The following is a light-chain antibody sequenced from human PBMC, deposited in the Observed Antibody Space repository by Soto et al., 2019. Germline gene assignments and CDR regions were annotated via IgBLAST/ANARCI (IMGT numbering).Light chain of an antibody. Sequence: DVVMTQSPLSLPVTPGEPASISCNSSQRLLHSNGYNYLDWYLQRPGQSPQLLVYLGSNRAAGVPDRCSSSGSGTDFTLKITRVEDEDVGVYYCMQALQSPRTFGQGTKVEIK. CDR3: MQALQSPRT. J-gene: IGKJ2*01. V-gene: IGKV2-28*01. CDR1: QRLLHSNGYNY. CDR2: LGS.